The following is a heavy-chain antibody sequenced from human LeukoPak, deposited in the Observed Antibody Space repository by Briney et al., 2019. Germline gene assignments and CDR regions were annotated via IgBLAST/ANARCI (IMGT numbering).Heavy chain of an antibody. D-gene: IGHD2-2*01. V-gene: IGHV3-74*01. CDR3: VSFYETY. CDR2: INSDGSWT. CDR1: GNYW. Sequence: GGSLRLSCAASGNYWMHWVRQAPGKGLVWVSHINSDGSWTGYADSVRGRFTISKDNAKNMVYLHMNSLRVDDTAVYYCVSFYETYWGRGTLVTVSS. J-gene: IGHJ4*02.